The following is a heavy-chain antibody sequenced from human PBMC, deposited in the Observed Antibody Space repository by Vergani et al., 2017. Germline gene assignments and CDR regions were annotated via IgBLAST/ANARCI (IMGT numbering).Heavy chain of an antibody. CDR1: GFTFGYYA. CDR3: VRDQVTMLRGSDALDI. CDR2: IRSKAYGQAT. Sequence: EVQLVESGGGLVQPGRSLRLSCTASGFTFGYYAMDWFRQAPGQGLEWVGGIRSKAYGQATIYAASVKGRFTISRDDSKSIAYLQMNNLQNEDTAMYYCVRDQVTMLRGSDALDIWGQGTMVTVSS. V-gene: IGHV3-49*03. J-gene: IGHJ3*02. D-gene: IGHD3-10*01.